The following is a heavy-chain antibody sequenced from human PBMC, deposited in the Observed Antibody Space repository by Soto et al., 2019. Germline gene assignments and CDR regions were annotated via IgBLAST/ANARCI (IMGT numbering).Heavy chain of an antibody. V-gene: IGHV1-2*04. CDR2: INPNSGGT. CDR1: GYTFTGYY. CDR3: ARGPSSGYYFDY. J-gene: IGHJ4*02. D-gene: IGHD3-22*01. Sequence: ASVKVSCKASGYTFTGYYMHWVRQAPGQGFEWMGWINPNSGGTNYAQKFQGWVTMTRDTSISTAYMELSRLRSDDTAVYYCARGPSSGYYFDYWGQGTLVTVSS.